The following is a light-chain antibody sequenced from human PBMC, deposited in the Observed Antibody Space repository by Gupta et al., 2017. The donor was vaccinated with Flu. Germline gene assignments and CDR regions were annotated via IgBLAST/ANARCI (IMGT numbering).Light chain of an antibody. J-gene: IGLJ2*01. CDR2: EVS. CDR1: TGNIGNYNY. V-gene: IGLV2-14*01. CDR3: SSSTTITSDVI. Sequence: ITISSTGTTGNIGNYNYVSWYQQHPGNDPKLISDEVSHRPSGVSDRCSACKSGNTEYLIISALQAEDEADDYCSSSTTITSDVILGGGTKMTVL.